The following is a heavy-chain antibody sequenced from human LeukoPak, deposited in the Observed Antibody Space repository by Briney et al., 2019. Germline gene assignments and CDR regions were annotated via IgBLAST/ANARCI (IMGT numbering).Heavy chain of an antibody. Sequence: GGSLRLSCAASGFTVSSNYMSWVRQAPGKGLEWVSIIYSGGSTFYADSVKGRFTISRDNSKNTLYLQMNSLRAEDTAVYYCARDHVQSILWYFDLWGRGTLVTVSS. D-gene: IGHD1-1*01. J-gene: IGHJ2*01. V-gene: IGHV3-53*05. CDR3: ARDHVQSILWYFDL. CDR2: IYSGGST. CDR1: GFTVSSNY.